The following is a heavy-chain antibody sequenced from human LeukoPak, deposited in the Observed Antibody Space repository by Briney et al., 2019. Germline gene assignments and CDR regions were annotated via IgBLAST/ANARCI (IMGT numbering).Heavy chain of an antibody. D-gene: IGHD2-2*01. V-gene: IGHV1-69*04. CDR1: GYTFTSYG. J-gene: IGHJ6*02. CDR3: ASNYCSSTSCYFYYYGMDV. Sequence: SVKVSCKASGYTFTSYGISWVRQAPGQGLEWMGRIIPILGIANYAQKFQGRVTITADKSTSTAYMELSSLRSEDTAVYYCASNYCSSTSCYFYYYGMDVWGQGTTVTVSS. CDR2: IIPILGIA.